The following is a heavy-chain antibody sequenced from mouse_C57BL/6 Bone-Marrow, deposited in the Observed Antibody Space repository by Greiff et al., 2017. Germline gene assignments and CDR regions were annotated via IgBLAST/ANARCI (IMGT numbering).Heavy chain of an antibody. CDR3: ARDYYGSSYWYFDV. CDR1: GYTFTSYW. V-gene: IGHV1-55*01. J-gene: IGHJ1*03. CDR2: IYPGSGST. Sequence: QVQLKQPGAELVKPGASVKMSCKASGYTFTSYWITWVKPRPGQGLEWIGDIYPGSGSTNYNEKFKSKATLTVDTSSSTAYMQLSSLTSEDSAVYYCARDYYGSSYWYFDVWGTGTTVTVSS. D-gene: IGHD1-1*01.